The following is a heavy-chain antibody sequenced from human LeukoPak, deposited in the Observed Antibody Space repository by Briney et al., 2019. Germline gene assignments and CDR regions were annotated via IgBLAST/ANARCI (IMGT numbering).Heavy chain of an antibody. V-gene: IGHV3-15*01. CDR3: TTDGGWSSVYYYYHTGAFDI. Sequence: GGSLRLSCAVSGFPFSNAWMSWVRQAPGKGLEWLGRIKSKTDGGTIDYAAPVKGRFTISRDDSKNTLYLQMNSLKTEDTAVYYCTTDGGWSSVYYYYHTGAFDIWGQGTMVTVSS. D-gene: IGHD3-22*01. CDR1: GFPFSNAW. CDR2: IKSKTDGGTI. J-gene: IGHJ3*02.